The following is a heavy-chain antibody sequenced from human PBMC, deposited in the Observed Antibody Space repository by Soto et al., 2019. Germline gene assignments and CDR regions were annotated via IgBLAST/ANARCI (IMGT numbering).Heavy chain of an antibody. Sequence: PSGTLCQTCTVSGGAISGDYWIWTRQPPGKGLEWIGYIYYSGSTNYNPSLKSRVTISVDTSKNQFSLKLSSVTAADTAVYYCARRYGGNFDYWGQGTLVTVSS. J-gene: IGHJ4*02. V-gene: IGHV4-59*01. CDR2: IYYSGST. D-gene: IGHD3-16*01. CDR1: GGAISGDY. CDR3: ARRYGGNFDY.